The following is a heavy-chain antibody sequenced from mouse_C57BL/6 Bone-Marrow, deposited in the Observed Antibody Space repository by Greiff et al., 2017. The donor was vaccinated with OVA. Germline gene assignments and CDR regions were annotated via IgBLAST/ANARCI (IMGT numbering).Heavy chain of an antibody. CDR1: GYAFSSSW. D-gene: IGHD1-1*01. CDR2: IYPGDGDT. J-gene: IGHJ1*03. CDR3: ASRPYYGSSYWYFDV. V-gene: IGHV1-82*01. Sequence: QVQLQQSGPELVKPGASVKISCKASGYAFSSSWMNWVKQRPGKGLEWIGRIYPGDGDTNYNGKFKGKATLTADKSSSTAYMQLSSLTSEDSAVYFWASRPYYGSSYWYFDVWGTGTTVTVSS.